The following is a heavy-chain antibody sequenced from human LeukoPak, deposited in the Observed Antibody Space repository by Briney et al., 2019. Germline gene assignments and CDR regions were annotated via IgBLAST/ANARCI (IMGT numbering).Heavy chain of an antibody. CDR3: AKERSTDRAWFGELLE. D-gene: IGHD3-10*01. CDR1: GFTFSSYA. V-gene: IGHV3-23*01. J-gene: IGHJ4*02. CDR2: ISGSGDNT. Sequence: GRSLRLSCAASGFTFSSYAMSWVRQAPGKGLEWVSGISGSGDNTYYADSVKGRFTISRDNSKFTLYLQMNSLRAEDTALYYCAKERSTDRAWFGELLEWGQGNMVTDCS.